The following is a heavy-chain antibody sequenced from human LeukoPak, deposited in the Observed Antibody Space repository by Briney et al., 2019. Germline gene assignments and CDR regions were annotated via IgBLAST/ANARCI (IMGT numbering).Heavy chain of an antibody. D-gene: IGHD2-2*01. CDR1: GGSISSSSYY. J-gene: IGHJ4*02. CDR2: IYYSGST. V-gene: IGHV4-39*01. CDR3: AGLRIVVVPTATDDY. Sequence: SETLSLTCTVSGGSISSSSYYWGLIRQPPGKGLEWIGSIYYSGSTYYNPSLKSRVTISVDTSKNQFSLKLSSVTAADTAVYYCAGLRIVVVPTATDDYWGQGTLVTVSS.